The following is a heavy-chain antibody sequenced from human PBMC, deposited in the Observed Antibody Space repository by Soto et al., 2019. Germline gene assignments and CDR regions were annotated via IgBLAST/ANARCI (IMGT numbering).Heavy chain of an antibody. V-gene: IGHV1-18*01. J-gene: IGHJ6*02. D-gene: IGHD3-16*01. CDR3: AKVDNYVTPPPQDV. Sequence: QVQLVQSGDEVRKPGSSVKVSCKASGYIFVNYGIAWVRQAPGQGLEWMGWISPYSGNTHYASKVQGRLTMTTDTSPINSYMDLRSLTSDETAVYYCAKVDNYVTPPPQDVWGQGTTVTVSS. CDR1: GYIFVNYG. CDR2: ISPYSGNT.